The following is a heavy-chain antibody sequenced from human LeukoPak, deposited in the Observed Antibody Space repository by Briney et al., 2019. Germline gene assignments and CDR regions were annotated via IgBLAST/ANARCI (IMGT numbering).Heavy chain of an antibody. J-gene: IGHJ4*02. CDR1: GYSISSGYY. V-gene: IGHV4-38-2*02. Sequence: SETLSLTCTVSGYSISSGYYWGWIRQPSGKGLEWIGSIYHSGSTYYNPSLKSRVTISVDTSKNQFSLKLSSVTAADTAVYYCARSDRLVPAALEYYFDYWGQGTLVTVSS. CDR3: ARSDRLVPAALEYYFDY. D-gene: IGHD2-2*01. CDR2: IYHSGST.